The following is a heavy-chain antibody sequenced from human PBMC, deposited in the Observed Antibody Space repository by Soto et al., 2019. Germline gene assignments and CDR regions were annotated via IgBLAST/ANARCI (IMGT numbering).Heavy chain of an antibody. CDR2: IGGSGYAT. J-gene: IGHJ4*02. CDR1: GFTFSTDA. Sequence: GGSLRLSCAASGFTFSTDAMTWVRLAPGKGLEWVSTIGGSGYATYYAESVKGRFTISTDHSKNTLRPQMNSRRAEDTAMYYCSKECLTDPLSQFYDWGQGTLVTVSS. V-gene: IGHV3-23*01. D-gene: IGHD2-15*01. CDR3: SKECLTDPLSQFYD.